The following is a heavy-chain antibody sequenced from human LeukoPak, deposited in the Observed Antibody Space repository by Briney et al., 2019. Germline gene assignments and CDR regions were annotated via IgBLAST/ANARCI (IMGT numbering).Heavy chain of an antibody. CDR2: INHSGST. V-gene: IGHV4-4*02. CDR1: GGSISSSNW. CDR3: ARAKHQAYYYGSGSYGRKQNWFDP. D-gene: IGHD3-10*01. J-gene: IGHJ5*02. Sequence: SGTLSLTCAVSGGSISSSNWWSWVRQPPGKGLEWIGEINHSGSTNYNPSLKSRVTISVDTSKNQFSLKLSSVTAADTAVYYCARAKHQAYYYGSGSYGRKQNWFDPWGQGTLVTVSS.